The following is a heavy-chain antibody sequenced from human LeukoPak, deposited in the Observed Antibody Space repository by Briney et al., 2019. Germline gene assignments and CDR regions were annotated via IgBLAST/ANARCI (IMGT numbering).Heavy chain of an antibody. CDR1: GGSFSGYY. CDR3: ARGASIYYS. V-gene: IGHV4-34*01. D-gene: IGHD2-2*02. Sequence: SETLSLTCAVYGGSFSGYYWIWIRQPPGKGLEWIGEINHSGSTNYNPSLKSRVTISVDTSKNQFSLKLSSVTAADTAVYYCARGASIYYSWGQGTLVTVSS. J-gene: IGHJ4*02. CDR2: INHSGST.